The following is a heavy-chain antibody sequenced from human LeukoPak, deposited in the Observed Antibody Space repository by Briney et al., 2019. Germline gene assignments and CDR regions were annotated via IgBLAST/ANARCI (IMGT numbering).Heavy chain of an antibody. D-gene: IGHD2-15*01. V-gene: IGHV1-2*02. CDR2: INPNSGGT. J-gene: IGHJ4*02. Sequence: ASVKVSCKASGYTFTGYYMHWVRQAPGQGLEWMGWINPNSGGTNYAQKFQGGVTMTRDTSISTAYMELSRLRSDDTAVFYCARAGSSSRWVNDYWGQGTLVTVSS. CDR1: GYTFTGYY. CDR3: ARAGSSSRWVNDY.